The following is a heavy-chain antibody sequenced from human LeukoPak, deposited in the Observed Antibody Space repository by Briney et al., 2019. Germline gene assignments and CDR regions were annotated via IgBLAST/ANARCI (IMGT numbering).Heavy chain of an antibody. CDR2: IYTSGST. V-gene: IGHV4-61*02. D-gene: IGHD1-7*01. J-gene: IGHJ3*02. Sequence: PSETLYLTCTVSGGSISSGSYYWSWIRQPAGKGLEWIGRIYTSGSTNYNPSLKSRVTISVDTSKNQFSLKLSSVTAADTAVYYCARGTGTRDDAFDIWGQGTMVTVSS. CDR1: GGSISSGSYY. CDR3: ARGTGTRDDAFDI.